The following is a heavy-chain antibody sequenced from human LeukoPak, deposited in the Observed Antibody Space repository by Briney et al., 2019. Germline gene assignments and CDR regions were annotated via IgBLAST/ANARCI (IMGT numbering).Heavy chain of an antibody. Sequence: KASQTLSLTCAISGDSVSSNSAAWNWIRQSPSRGLEWLGRTYYRSKWYNDYAVSVKSRITINPDTSKNQFSLQLNSVAPEDTAVYYCARVLPEGAAGWDFDYWGQGTLVTVSS. CDR2: TYYRSKWYN. D-gene: IGHD1-14*01. CDR1: GDSVSSNSAA. J-gene: IGHJ4*02. CDR3: ARVLPEGAAGWDFDY. V-gene: IGHV6-1*01.